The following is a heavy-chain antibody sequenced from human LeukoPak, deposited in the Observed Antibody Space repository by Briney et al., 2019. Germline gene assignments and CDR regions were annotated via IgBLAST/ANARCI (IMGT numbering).Heavy chain of an antibody. CDR3: ARSTTSWYEFDY. CDR2: IYPGDSET. V-gene: IGHV5-51*01. Sequence: GESLKISCQGSRYSFTSYWIGWVRQMPGKGLEWMGIIYPGDSETRYSPSFQGQVTISADKSFSTAYLQWSSLKASDTAMYFCARSTTSWYEFDYWGQGTLITVSS. CDR1: RYSFTSYW. J-gene: IGHJ4*02. D-gene: IGHD2-2*01.